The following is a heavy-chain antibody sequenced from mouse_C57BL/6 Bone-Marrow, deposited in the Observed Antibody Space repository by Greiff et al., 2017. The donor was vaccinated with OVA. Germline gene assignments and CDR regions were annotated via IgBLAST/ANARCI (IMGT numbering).Heavy chain of an antibody. CDR1: GYSFTGYF. CDR3: ARWGLPRTFDY. J-gene: IGHJ2*01. V-gene: IGHV1-20*01. Sequence: VQLQQSGPELVKPGDSVKISCKASGYSFTGYFMNWVMQSHGKSLEWIGRINPYNGDTFYNQKFKGKATLTVDKSSSTAHMELRSLTSEDAAVYYCARWGLPRTFDYWGQGTTLTVSS. D-gene: IGHD2-2*01. CDR2: INPYNGDT.